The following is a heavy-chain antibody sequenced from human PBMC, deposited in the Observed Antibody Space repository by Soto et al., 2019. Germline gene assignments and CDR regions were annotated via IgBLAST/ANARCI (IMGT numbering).Heavy chain of an antibody. CDR2: IWYDGSNK. V-gene: IGHV3-33*01. CDR1: GFTFSSYG. D-gene: IGHD6-19*01. CDR3: ARDWLGRDAYYYYGMDV. J-gene: IGHJ6*02. Sequence: QVQLVESGGGVVQPERSLRLSCAASGFTFSSYGMHWVRQAPGKGLEWVAVIWYDGSNKYYADSVKGRFTISRDNSKNTLYLQMNSLRAEDTAVYYCARDWLGRDAYYYYGMDVWGQGTTVTVSS.